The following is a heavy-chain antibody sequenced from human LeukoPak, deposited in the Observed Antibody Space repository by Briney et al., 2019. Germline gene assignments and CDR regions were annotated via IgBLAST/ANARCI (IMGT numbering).Heavy chain of an antibody. J-gene: IGHJ4*02. V-gene: IGHV4-30-4*01. D-gene: IGHD5-18*01. CDR3: ARESESKGDPAMAPY. CDR1: GGSISSGDYY. Sequence: SSETLSLTCTVSGGSISSGDYYWSWIRQPPGKGLEWIGYIYYSGSTYYNPSLKSRVTISVDTSKNQFSLKLSSVTAADTAVYYCARESESKGDPAMAPYWGQGTLVTVSS. CDR2: IYYSGST.